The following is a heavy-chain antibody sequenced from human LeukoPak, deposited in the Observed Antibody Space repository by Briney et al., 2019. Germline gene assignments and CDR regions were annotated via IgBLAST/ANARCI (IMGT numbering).Heavy chain of an antibody. D-gene: IGHD5-24*01. Sequence: GGSLRLSCAASGFTFSSYTMNWVRQAPGKGREWVASITSSSSYIYYADSVMGRFTISRDNSKNTLYLQMNSLRADDTAVYYCAMKAVPRPRLHDAFDFWGQGTVVSVSS. CDR2: ITSSSSYI. V-gene: IGHV3-21*04. CDR1: GFTFSSYT. J-gene: IGHJ3*01. CDR3: AMKAVPRPRLHDAFDF.